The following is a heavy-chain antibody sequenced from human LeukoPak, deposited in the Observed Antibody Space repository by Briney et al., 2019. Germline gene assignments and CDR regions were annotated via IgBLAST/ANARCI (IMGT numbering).Heavy chain of an antibody. D-gene: IGHD1-26*01. V-gene: IGHV1-8*01. Sequence: ASVKVSCKASGYTFTSSDINWVRQATGQGLEWMGCVNPNSGNTAYARKFQGRVTMTRDTSISTAYMELSSLRFDDTAVYYCAGEVGAENWFDPWGQGTLVTVSS. CDR1: GYTFTSSD. CDR3: AGEVGAENWFDP. CDR2: VNPNSGNT. J-gene: IGHJ5*02.